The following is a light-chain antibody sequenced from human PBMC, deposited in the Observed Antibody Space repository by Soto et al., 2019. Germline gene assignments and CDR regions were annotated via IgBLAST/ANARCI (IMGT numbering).Light chain of an antibody. V-gene: IGKV3-11*01. CDR1: QSVRTY. CDR2: DAS. J-gene: IGKJ4*01. CDR3: QQRTDWPLT. Sequence: EIVLTQSPATLSSSPGERVTLSCRASQSVRTYLAWYQQRPGQAPRLLIYDASNRATGIPARFSGSGSGTDFTLTISSLEPEDFAIYYCQQRTDWPLTFGGGTNLEI.